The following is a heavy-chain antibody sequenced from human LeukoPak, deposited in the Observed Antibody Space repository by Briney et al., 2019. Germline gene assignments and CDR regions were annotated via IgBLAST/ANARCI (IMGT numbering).Heavy chain of an antibody. CDR3: VNVELGNGYFDY. CDR1: GFTFSSYG. Sequence: RGSLRLSCAASGFTFSSYGMHWVRQAPGKGLEWVAFIRYDGSNKYYADSVKGRFTISRDNSKNTLYLQMNSLRAEDTAVYYCVNVELGNGYFDYWGQGTLVTVSS. V-gene: IGHV3-30*02. J-gene: IGHJ4*02. CDR2: IRYDGSNK. D-gene: IGHD7-27*01.